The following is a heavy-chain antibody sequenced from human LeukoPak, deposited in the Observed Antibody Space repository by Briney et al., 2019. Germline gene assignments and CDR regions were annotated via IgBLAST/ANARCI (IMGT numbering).Heavy chain of an antibody. CDR2: INPNSGGT. CDR3: ARDGGSQQGFDY. D-gene: IGHD1-26*01. V-gene: IGHV1-2*02. CDR1: GYTFTGCY. J-gene: IGHJ4*02. Sequence: ASVKVSCKASGYTFTGCYMHWVRQAPGQGLEWMGWINPNSGGTNYAQNFQGRVTMTTDTSTSTAYMELRSLRSDDTAVYYCARDGGSQQGFDYWGQGTLVTVSS.